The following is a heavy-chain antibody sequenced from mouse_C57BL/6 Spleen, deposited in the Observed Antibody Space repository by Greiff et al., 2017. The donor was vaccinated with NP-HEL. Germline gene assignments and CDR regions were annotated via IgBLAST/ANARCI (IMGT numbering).Heavy chain of an antibody. CDR2: IDPSDSYT. Sequence: QVQLQQPGAELVKPGASVKLSCKASGYTFTSYWMQWVKQRPGQGLEWIGEIDPSDSYTNYNQKFKGKATLTVDTSSSTVYMQLSSLTSEDSAVYYCARWEGFFDVWGTGTTVTVSS. CDR1: GYTFTSYW. D-gene: IGHD4-1*01. V-gene: IGHV1-50*01. CDR3: ARWEGFFDV. J-gene: IGHJ1*03.